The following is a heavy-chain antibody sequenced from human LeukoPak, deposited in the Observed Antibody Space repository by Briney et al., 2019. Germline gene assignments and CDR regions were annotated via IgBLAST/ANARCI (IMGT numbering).Heavy chain of an antibody. CDR3: GKHDSASDY. CDR1: GFIYSNYG. CDR2: IRPEGSDK. D-gene: IGHD1-26*01. J-gene: IGHJ4*02. V-gene: IGHV3-30*02. Sequence: GGSLKLSFAASGFIYSNYGMQRGRPAPGKGLGGVAFIRPEGSDKSYADSVKGRFTISRDNSKNTLYLQMNTLRPEDTAVYYCGKHDSASDYWGQGTLVTVSS.